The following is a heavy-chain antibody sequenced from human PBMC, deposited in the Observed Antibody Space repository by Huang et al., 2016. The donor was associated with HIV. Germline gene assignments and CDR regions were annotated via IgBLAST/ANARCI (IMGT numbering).Heavy chain of an antibody. CDR2: VHYNGNEK. J-gene: IGHJ4*01. D-gene: IGHD2-8*02. CDR3: AKGYFSDSSGGYYFDY. V-gene: IGHV3-30*02. CDR1: GFTFSNYG. Sequence: GFTFSNYGMHWVRQAPGKGLEWVAFVHYNGNEKYYADSVNGRFTIFRDNSKNTVFLQMNSLKVEDMAVYYCAKGYFSDSSGGYYFDYWGHGTLVTVSS.